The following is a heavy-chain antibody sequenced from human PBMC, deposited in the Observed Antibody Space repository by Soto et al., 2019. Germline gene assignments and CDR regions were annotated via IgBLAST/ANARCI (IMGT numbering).Heavy chain of an antibody. CDR2: IYRSGST. D-gene: IGHD3-16*01. CDR3: ARTLDYGHMDV. J-gene: IGHJ6*03. Sequence: PSETLSLTCTVSGDSARNQYWSWIRRPPGRGLEWIGYIYRSGSTKYNPSLKSRLTISVDTSKNQFSLKLSSATAADTAVYYCARTLDYGHMDVWGKGTTVTVSS. V-gene: IGHV4-4*09. CDR1: GDSARNQY.